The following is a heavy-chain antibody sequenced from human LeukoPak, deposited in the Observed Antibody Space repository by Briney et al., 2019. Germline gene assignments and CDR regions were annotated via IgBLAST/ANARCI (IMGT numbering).Heavy chain of an antibody. V-gene: IGHV3-21*01. J-gene: IGHJ6*02. Sequence: GGSLRLSCAASGFTFSSSSMNWVRQAPGKGLEWVSSISSSSSYIYYADSVKGRFTISRDNAKNSLYLQMNSLRAEDTAAYYCATDKYWGPLHYYYGMDVWGQGTTVTVSS. D-gene: IGHD7-27*01. CDR2: ISSSSSYI. CDR3: ATDKYWGPLHYYYGMDV. CDR1: GFTFSSSS.